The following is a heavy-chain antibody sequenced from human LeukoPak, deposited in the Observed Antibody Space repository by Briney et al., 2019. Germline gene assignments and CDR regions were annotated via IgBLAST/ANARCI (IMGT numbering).Heavy chain of an antibody. CDR2: IIPIFGTA. CDR1: GGTFSSYA. J-gene: IGHJ4*02. Sequence: SVKVSCKASGGTFSSYAISWVRQAPGQGLEWMGGIIPIFGTANYAQKFQGRVTITADESTSAAYMELSSLRSEDTAVYYCARGGPYDYVWGSYRPDFDYWGQGTLVTVSS. D-gene: IGHD3-16*02. CDR3: ARGGPYDYVWGSYRPDFDY. V-gene: IGHV1-69*13.